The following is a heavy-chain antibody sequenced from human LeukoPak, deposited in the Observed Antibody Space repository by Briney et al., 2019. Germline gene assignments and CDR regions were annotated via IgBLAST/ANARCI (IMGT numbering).Heavy chain of an antibody. Sequence: GGSLRLSCAASGFSFDDYAMHWVRQAPGKGLEWVSLISGEGDSTYYADSVKGRFTISRDNSKNSLFLHMNSLRTEDTALYFCAKDPSLYHYYGMDVWGQGTTVTVSS. CDR3: AKDPSLYHYYGMDV. J-gene: IGHJ6*02. CDR2: ISGEGDST. V-gene: IGHV3-43*02. CDR1: GFSFDDYA.